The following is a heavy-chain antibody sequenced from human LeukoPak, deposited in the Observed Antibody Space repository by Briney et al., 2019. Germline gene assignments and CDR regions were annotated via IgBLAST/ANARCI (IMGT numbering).Heavy chain of an antibody. D-gene: IGHD5-18*01. CDR2: IYYSGSS. J-gene: IGHJ4*02. V-gene: IGHV4-59*08. CDR3: ARLTAMAL. Sequence: SCKASGGSISSYYWSWIRQPPGKGLEWIGYIYYSGSSNYNPSLKSRVTISIDTSKNQFSLKLSSVTAADTAVYYCARLTAMALWGQGTLVTVSS. CDR1: GGSISSYY.